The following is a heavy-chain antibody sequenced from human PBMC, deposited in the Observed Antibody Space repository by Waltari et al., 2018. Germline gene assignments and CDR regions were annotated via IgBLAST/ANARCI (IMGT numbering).Heavy chain of an antibody. CDR1: GHHVYDHS. J-gene: IGHJ4*02. CDR2: INVDKGNR. CDR3: ARDWRGSGWAWMY. Sequence: QVYLEQSGIAVTRPGASVTFFCKPSGHHVYDHSLHRLRQAPGQRLEGMGYINVDKGNREYNAKFQDRVSITSDTSAYTVYMVLTRLTSEDTGIYFCARDWRGSGWAWMYWGQGSRLTVSS. V-gene: IGHV1-3*01. D-gene: IGHD6-19*01.